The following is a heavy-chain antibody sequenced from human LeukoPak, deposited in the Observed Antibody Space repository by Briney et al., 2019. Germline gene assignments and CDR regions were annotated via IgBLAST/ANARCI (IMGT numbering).Heavy chain of an antibody. CDR3: ARDSPATRGMDV. CDR1: GYTFTSYY. V-gene: IGHV1-46*01. Sequence: ASVKVSCKASGYTFTSYYMHWVRQAPGQGLEWMGIINPSGGSTSYAQKFQGRVTMTRDTSTSTVYMELSSLRSEDTAVHYCARDSPATRGMDVWGQGTTVTVSS. CDR2: INPSGGST. J-gene: IGHJ6*02.